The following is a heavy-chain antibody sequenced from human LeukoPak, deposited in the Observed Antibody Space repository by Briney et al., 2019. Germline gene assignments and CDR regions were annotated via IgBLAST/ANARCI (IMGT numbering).Heavy chain of an antibody. CDR3: AKGNVVVVAATFEY. CDR1: GFNFGSHA. J-gene: IGHJ4*02. Sequence: GRSLRLSCAASGFNFGSHAMSWVRQAAGKGPEWVSGISDSGISTYYADSVKGRFTISRDNSKNTLYLQMNSLRAEDTAVYYCAKGNVVVVAATFEYWGQGTLVTVSS. D-gene: IGHD2-15*01. V-gene: IGHV3-23*01. CDR2: ISDSGIST.